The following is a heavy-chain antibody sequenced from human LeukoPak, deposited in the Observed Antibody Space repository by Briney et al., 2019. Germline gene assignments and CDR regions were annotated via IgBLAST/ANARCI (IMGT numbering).Heavy chain of an antibody. CDR2: INHSGST. CDR1: GGSFSGYY. V-gene: IGHV4-34*01. D-gene: IGHD2-2*01. CDR3: ARGRNRLGYCSSTSCYGPPNWFDP. Sequence: PSETPSLTCAVYGGSFSGYYWSWIRQPPGKGLEWIGEINHSGSTNYNPSLKSRVTISVDTSKNQFSLKLSSVTAADTAVYYCARGRNRLGYCSSTSCYGPPNWFDPWGQGTLVTVSS. J-gene: IGHJ5*02.